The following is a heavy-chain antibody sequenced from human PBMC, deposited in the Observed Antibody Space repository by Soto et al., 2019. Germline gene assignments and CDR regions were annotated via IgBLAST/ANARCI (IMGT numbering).Heavy chain of an antibody. CDR3: AKDIASSGWYSLDY. D-gene: IGHD6-19*01. V-gene: IGHV3-43*01. J-gene: IGHJ4*02. Sequence: LRLSCAASGFTFSDYTMHWVRQAPGKGLEWVSLINWDGGSTYYADSVKGRFTISRDNSKNSLYLQMNSLRTEDTAFYYCAKDIASSGWYSLDYWGQGTLVTVSS. CDR2: INWDGGST. CDR1: GFTFSDYT.